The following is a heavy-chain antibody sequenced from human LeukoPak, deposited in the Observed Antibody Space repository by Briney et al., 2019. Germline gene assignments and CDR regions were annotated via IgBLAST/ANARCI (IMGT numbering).Heavy chain of an antibody. V-gene: IGHV4-4*07. CDR3: ARGPPHGGTYFDY. CDR2: IHTRGST. D-gene: IGHD2-15*01. J-gene: IGHJ4*02. CDR1: GGFISSYY. Sequence: SETLSLTCTVSGGFISSYYWSWIRQPAGKELEWIGRIHTRGSTIYNPSLKSRVTISVEKSKNQFSLKLSSATAADTAVYYCARGPPHGGTYFDYWGQGTLVTVSS.